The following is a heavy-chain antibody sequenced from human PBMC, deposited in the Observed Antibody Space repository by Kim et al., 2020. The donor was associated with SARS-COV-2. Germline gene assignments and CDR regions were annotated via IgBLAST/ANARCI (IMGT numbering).Heavy chain of an antibody. J-gene: IGHJ4*02. V-gene: IGHV3-74*01. Sequence: ADSVRGRFTISRDNAKNTLYLQMNSLRVEDTAIYYCSTDLYGELLQYFDYWGQGTLVTVSS. CDR3: STDLYGELLQYFDY. D-gene: IGHD3-10*02.